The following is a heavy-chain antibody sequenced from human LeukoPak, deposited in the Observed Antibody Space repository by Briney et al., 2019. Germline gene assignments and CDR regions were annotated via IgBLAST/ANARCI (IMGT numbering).Heavy chain of an antibody. CDR3: AREEGNWGDAFDI. D-gene: IGHD7-27*01. CDR1: GYTFTSYS. Sequence: ASVKVSCKASGYTFTSYSIHWVRQAPGQRLEWMGWINAGNGNTKYSQEFQGRVTITRDTSASTAYMELSSLRSEDMAVYYCAREEGNWGDAFDIWGQGTMVTVSS. CDR2: INAGNGNT. V-gene: IGHV1-3*03. J-gene: IGHJ3*02.